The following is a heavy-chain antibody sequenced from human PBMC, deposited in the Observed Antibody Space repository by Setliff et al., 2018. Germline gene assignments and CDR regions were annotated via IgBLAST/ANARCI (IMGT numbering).Heavy chain of an antibody. D-gene: IGHD1-1*01. J-gene: IGHJ3*01. CDR2: IHTGGST. Sequence: PSETLSLTCSVSGVSMNSRKFYWNWIRQPAGRGLEWIGRIHTGGSTNYSPTLGGRVIISLDRSENRFSLRLSSVTAADTAVYYCASPRRDDLDTPFDAFDLWGQGTKVTVSS. CDR1: GVSMNSRKFY. V-gene: IGHV4-61*02. CDR3: ASPRRDDLDTPFDAFDL.